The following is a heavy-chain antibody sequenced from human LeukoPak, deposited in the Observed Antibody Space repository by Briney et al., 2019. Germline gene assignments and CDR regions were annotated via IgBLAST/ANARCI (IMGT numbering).Heavy chain of an antibody. D-gene: IGHD2-2*01. J-gene: IGHJ5*02. Sequence: GGSLRLSCAASGFTFSNAWMSWVCQPPGRGLEWVSVIYSGGSTHYADSVKGRFTISRDNSKNMLYLQMNSLRAEDTAVYYCAGGPKQQLLWGRASNGFDPWGQGTLVTVSS. CDR3: AGGPKQQLLWGRASNGFDP. CDR1: GFTFSNAW. V-gene: IGHV3-66*01. CDR2: IYSGGST.